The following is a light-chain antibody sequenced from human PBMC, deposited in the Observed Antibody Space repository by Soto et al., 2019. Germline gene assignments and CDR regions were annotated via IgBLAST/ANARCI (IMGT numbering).Light chain of an antibody. CDR1: QSVLYSSNNKNS. J-gene: IGKJ1*01. CDR3: QQYYTTPRT. Sequence: DIVMTKSPDSLAGSLGEMATINCKSSQSVLYSSNNKNSLALYQQKPGQPPKLVIYWASTRESGVPDRFSGSWSGTDFTLTISSLQAEDVAVFYFQQYYTTPRTFGQGTKVAI. CDR2: WAS. V-gene: IGKV4-1*01.